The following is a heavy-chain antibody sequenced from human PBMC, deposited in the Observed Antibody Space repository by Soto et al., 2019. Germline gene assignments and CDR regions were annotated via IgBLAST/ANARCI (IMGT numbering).Heavy chain of an antibody. CDR3: ASVAVAEGLDP. D-gene: IGHD6-19*01. CDR1: GFSININY. V-gene: IGHV3-53*02. Sequence: EVHLVETGGGLIQPGGSLRLSCAASGFSININYMSWVRQAPGEGLEWVSLIHADGSTSYADSVNGRFTVSRDNSKNTVYLQMNSVRVEVTVGYCCASVAVAEGLDPWGQGALVTVSS. J-gene: IGHJ5*02. CDR2: IHADGST.